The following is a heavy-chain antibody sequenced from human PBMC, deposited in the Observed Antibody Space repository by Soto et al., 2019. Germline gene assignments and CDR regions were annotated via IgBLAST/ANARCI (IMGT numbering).Heavy chain of an antibody. J-gene: IGHJ4*02. CDR3: ARAAYSSSWYHYFDY. V-gene: IGHV3-33*01. CDR1: GFTFSSYG. D-gene: IGHD6-13*01. CDR2: IWYDGSNK. Sequence: GGSLRLSCAASGFTFSSYGMHWVRQAPGKGLEWVAVIWYDGSNKYYADSVKGRFTISRDNSKNTLYLQMNSLRAEDTAVYYCARAAYSSSWYHYFDYWGQGTLVTVSS.